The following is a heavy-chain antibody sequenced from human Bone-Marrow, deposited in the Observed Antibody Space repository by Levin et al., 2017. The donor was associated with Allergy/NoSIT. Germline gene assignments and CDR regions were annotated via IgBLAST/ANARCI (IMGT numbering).Heavy chain of an antibody. V-gene: IGHV4-39*06. J-gene: IGHJ5*02. Sequence: SQTLSLTCTVSGASINSTNYYWGWIRQPPGKGLEWIGTIYYNSYTYYNPSLKSRVTISKDTSKNQFALKLSSVTAADTAVYYCARLADNWNVNWFDPWGQGTLVTVSS. CDR2: IYYNSYT. CDR3: ARLADNWNVNWFDP. CDR1: GASINSTNYY. D-gene: IGHD1-20*01.